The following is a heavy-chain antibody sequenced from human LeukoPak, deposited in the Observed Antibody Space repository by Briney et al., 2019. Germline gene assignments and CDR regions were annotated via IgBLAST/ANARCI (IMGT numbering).Heavy chain of an antibody. CDR3: ARALTMTHVGVWFDP. Sequence: KPSETLSLTCTVSGGSISSDYWSWIRQSPEKGLEWIAYIYYSGGTNYNPSLKSRVTMSVDTSKNQFSLKLSSVTAADTAVYYCARALTMTHVGVWFDPWGQGALVTVSS. D-gene: IGHD4-17*01. V-gene: IGHV4-59*01. CDR1: GGSISSDY. CDR2: IYYSGGT. J-gene: IGHJ5*02.